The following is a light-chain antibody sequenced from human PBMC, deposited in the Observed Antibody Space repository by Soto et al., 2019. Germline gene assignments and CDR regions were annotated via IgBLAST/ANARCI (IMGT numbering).Light chain of an antibody. CDR2: KAS. CDR3: QHDNSYSEA. Sequence: DIQMTQSTSTLSGSVGDRVTITCRASQTISSWLAWYQQKPGKAPKLLIYKASTLKSGVPSRFSGSGSGTEFTLTISSLQPDDFATDYCQHDNSYSEAFGQGTKVDIK. CDR1: QTISSW. V-gene: IGKV1-5*03. J-gene: IGKJ1*01.